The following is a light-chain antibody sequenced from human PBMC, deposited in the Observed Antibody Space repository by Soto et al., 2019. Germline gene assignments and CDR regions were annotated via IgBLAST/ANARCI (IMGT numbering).Light chain of an antibody. J-gene: IGLJ2*01. CDR1: SSDIGSYSF. CDR2: EGS. CDR3: CSSADGIVV. Sequence: ALTQPTSVSGSPGQSITISCTGTSSDIGSYSFVSWYQQHPGKAPKLMIYEGSKRPSGVSDRFSGSKSGSTASLTISGLRAEDEGDYYCCSSADGIVVFGGGTKLTVL. V-gene: IGLV2-23*01.